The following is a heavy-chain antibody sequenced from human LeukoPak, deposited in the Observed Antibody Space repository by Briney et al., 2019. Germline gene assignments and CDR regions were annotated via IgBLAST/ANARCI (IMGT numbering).Heavy chain of an antibody. V-gene: IGHV3-48*01. J-gene: IGHJ4*02. CDR2: ISSTSRTT. D-gene: IGHD3-3*01. Sequence: GGSLRHSCAASGFTFSTYSMNWVRQAPGKGLEWVSYISSTSRTTYYADSVKGRCTISRDKAKNSLHLQMNSLRAEDTAVYYCARGTPDFWSGYFLDYWGQGTLVTVSS. CDR3: ARGTPDFWSGYFLDY. CDR1: GFTFSTYS.